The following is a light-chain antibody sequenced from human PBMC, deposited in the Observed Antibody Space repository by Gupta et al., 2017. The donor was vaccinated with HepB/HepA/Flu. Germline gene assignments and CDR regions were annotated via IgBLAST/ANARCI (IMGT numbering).Light chain of an antibody. CDR1: QSVSSGN. V-gene: IGKV3-20*01. CDR3: QQYGASPPCS. Sequence: VLTHSPGPLSLSPGEGATLSCRASQSVSSGNLAWYQQKPGQAPSLVIYGASSRAGGTPDRCSGSGSGTDFTLTISRLEREDFVVYYCQQYGASPPCSFGQGTRLDI. CDR2: GAS. J-gene: IGKJ2*04.